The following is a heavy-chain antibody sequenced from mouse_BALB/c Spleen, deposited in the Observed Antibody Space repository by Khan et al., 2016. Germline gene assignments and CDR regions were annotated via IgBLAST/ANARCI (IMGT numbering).Heavy chain of an antibody. J-gene: IGHJ1*01. D-gene: IGHD2-13*01. V-gene: IGHV9-3-1*01. CDR1: GYTFTNYG. Sequence: QIQLVQSGPELKKPGETVKISCKASGYTFTNYGMNWVKQAPGKGLKWMGWINTYTGEPTYADDFKGRFAFSLETSASTAYLQINNLKNEDTATYFCARYWTSYWYFDVWGAGTMVTVSS. CDR2: INTYTGEP. CDR3: ARYWTSYWYFDV.